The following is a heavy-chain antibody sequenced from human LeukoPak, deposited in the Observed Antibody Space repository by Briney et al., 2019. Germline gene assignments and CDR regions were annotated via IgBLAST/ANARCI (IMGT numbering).Heavy chain of an antibody. CDR1: GFTFSSYA. V-gene: IGHV3-30*14. J-gene: IGHJ5*02. CDR3: ARDRWELLGWFDP. CDR2: ISYDGSNK. D-gene: IGHD1-26*01. Sequence: QAGGSLRLSCAASGFTFSSYAMHWVRQAPGKGLEWVAVISYDGSNKYYADSVKGRFTISRDNSKNTLYLQMNSLRAEDTAVYYCARDRWELLGWFDPWGQGTLVTVSS.